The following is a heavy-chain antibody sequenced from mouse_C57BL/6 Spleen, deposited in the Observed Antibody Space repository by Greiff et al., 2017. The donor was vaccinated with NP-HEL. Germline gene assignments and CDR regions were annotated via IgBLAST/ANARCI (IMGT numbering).Heavy chain of an antibody. V-gene: IGHV1-81*01. D-gene: IGHD1-1*02. CDR2: IYPRSGNT. J-gene: IGHJ1*03. Sequence: QVQLQQSGAELARPGASVKLSCKASGYTFTSYGISWVKQRTGQGLEWIGEIYPRSGNTYYNEKFKGKATLTADKSSSTAYMELRSLTSKDSAVYFCARSRTGGWYFDVWGTGTTVTVSS. CDR1: GYTFTSYG. CDR3: ARSRTGGWYFDV.